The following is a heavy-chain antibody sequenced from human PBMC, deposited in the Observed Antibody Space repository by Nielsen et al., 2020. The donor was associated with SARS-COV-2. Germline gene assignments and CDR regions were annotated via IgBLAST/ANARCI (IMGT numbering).Heavy chain of an antibody. CDR3: AVSHSSSDHYFYRGMDV. V-gene: IGHV1-8*01. Sequence: GESLKISCKASGYTFTNYEIIWLRQAPGHGLEWMGWMNPNTGNRGYVEKFKGRVTMTRATSESTAYLELSGLRFGDTAVYFCAVSHSSSDHYFYRGMDVWGQGTTVTVSS. CDR2: MNPNTGNR. J-gene: IGHJ6*02. CDR1: GYTFTNYE. D-gene: IGHD6-6*01.